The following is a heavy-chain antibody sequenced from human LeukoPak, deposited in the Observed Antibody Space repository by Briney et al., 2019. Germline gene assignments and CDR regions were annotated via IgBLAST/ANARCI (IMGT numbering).Heavy chain of an antibody. CDR1: GDSTNTYF. J-gene: IGHJ4*02. Sequence: SETLSLTCTISGDSTNTYFWSWIRQPPGKGLEWIGYIYYTGTTNYNPSLKSRVTISVDTSKNQFSLKLSSVTAADTAVYYCARDPSGYFNYWGQGTLATVSS. D-gene: IGHD3-22*01. V-gene: IGHV4-59*01. CDR2: IYYTGTT. CDR3: ARDPSGYFNY.